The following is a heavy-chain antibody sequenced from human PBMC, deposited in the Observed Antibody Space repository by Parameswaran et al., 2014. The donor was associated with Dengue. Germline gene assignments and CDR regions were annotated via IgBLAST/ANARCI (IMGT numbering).Heavy chain of an antibody. CDR3: AKIAVVGGAFDI. J-gene: IGHJ3*02. V-gene: IGHV3-21*06. D-gene: IGHD6-19*01. CDR1: GFTINSNS. CDR2: ISGGDNTI. Sequence: GGSLRLSCAASGFTINSNSMSWVRQAPGKGLEWVSSISGGDNTIYHADSVKGRFTISRDNAKNSLLLQMNSLRADDTALYYCAKIAVVGGAFDIWGQGTMVTVSS.